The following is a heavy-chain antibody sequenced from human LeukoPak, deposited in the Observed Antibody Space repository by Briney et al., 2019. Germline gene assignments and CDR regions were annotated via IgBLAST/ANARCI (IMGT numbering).Heavy chain of an antibody. Sequence: SVKVSCKASGGTFSSYAISWVRQAPGQGLEWMGGIIPIFGTANYAQKFQGRVTITADESTSTAYMELSSLRSEDTAVYYCARERYCSSTGCYIWGQGTLVTVSS. J-gene: IGHJ4*02. V-gene: IGHV1-69*13. CDR1: GGTFSSYA. D-gene: IGHD2-2*02. CDR3: ARERYCSSTGCYI. CDR2: IIPIFGTA.